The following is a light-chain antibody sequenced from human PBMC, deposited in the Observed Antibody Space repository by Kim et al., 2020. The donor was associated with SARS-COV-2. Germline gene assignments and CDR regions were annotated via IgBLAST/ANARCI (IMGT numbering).Light chain of an antibody. CDR2: GAS. Sequence: SASVGDRVTLTCRASQCISTWLAWYQQKPGKAPKLLIYGASNLRSGVPSRFSGSGSGTDFTLTINSLQLEDFATYYCQQANSFPHTFGQGTKLEI. V-gene: IGKV1-12*01. CDR1: QCISTW. J-gene: IGKJ2*01. CDR3: QQANSFPHT.